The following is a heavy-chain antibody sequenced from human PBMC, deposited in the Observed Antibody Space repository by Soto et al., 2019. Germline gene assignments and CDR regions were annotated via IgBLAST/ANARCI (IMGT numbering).Heavy chain of an antibody. V-gene: IGHV4-31*03. D-gene: IGHD4-17*01. CDR3: ARGEARTTIGH. J-gene: IGHJ4*02. Sequence: QVQLQESGPGLVKPSETLSLTCTVSGGSIISGGNYWTWIRQHPGKGLEWIGYTYDSGTTFYNPSLKNRVTISADTSTNSSSLKLNSVTAADTAMYYCARGEARTTIGHWGQGTLVTVSS. CDR2: TYDSGTT. CDR1: GGSIISGGNY.